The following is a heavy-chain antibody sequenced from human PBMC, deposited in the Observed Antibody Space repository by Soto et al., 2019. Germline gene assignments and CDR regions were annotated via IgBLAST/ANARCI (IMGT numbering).Heavy chain of an antibody. CDR3: ARANPAITIFGVVSPFDP. CDR2: INPNSAGT. J-gene: IGHJ5*02. Sequence: QVQLLQSGAEVKKSGASVKVSCKASGYTFTGYYMHWVRQAPGQGLEWMGWINPNSAGTNYAQKFQGWVTMTRDTSISKAYMELSRLRSDDTAVYYCARANPAITIFGVVSPFDPWGQGTLVTVSS. D-gene: IGHD3-3*01. V-gene: IGHV1-2*04. CDR1: GYTFTGYY.